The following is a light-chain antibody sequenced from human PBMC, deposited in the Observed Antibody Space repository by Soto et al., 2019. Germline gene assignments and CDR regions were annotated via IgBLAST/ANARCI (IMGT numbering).Light chain of an antibody. V-gene: IGLV2-14*01. CDR2: EVS. Sequence: SVLTQPASVSWAPGQSITISCTGTSSDVCDYKYVSWYQQHPGKAPKLVISEVSNRPSGISNRFSGSKSGNTASLTISGLQAEDEADYYCSSYTTIFTYVFGTGTKVTVL. CDR3: SSYTTIFTYV. J-gene: IGLJ1*01. CDR1: SSDVCDYKY.